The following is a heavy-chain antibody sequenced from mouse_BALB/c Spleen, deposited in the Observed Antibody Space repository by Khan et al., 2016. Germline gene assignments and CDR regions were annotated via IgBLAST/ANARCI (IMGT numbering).Heavy chain of an antibody. Sequence: EVKLEESGPGLVKPSQSLSLTCTVTGSSITSDYAWNWIRQFPGNKLEWMGYIIYSGSTSYNPSLKSRTSITRDTSKNQFFLQLNSVTTEDTATYFCARDYSGSSFFDYWGQGTTLTVSS. J-gene: IGHJ2*01. V-gene: IGHV3-2*02. CDR3: ARDYSGSSFFDY. CDR1: GSSITSDYA. D-gene: IGHD1-1*01. CDR2: IIYSGST.